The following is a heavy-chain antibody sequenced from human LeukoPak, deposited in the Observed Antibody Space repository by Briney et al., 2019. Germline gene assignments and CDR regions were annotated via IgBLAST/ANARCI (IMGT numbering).Heavy chain of an antibody. CDR1: GYSISSGYY. Sequence: SETLSLTCTVSGYSISSGYYWGWIRQPPGKGLEWTGSIYHSGSTYYNPSLKSRVTISVDTSKNQFSLKLSSVTAADTAVYYCAREEVGATDYWGQGTLVTVSS. V-gene: IGHV4-38-2*02. J-gene: IGHJ4*02. CDR3: AREEVGATDY. CDR2: IYHSGST. D-gene: IGHD1-26*01.